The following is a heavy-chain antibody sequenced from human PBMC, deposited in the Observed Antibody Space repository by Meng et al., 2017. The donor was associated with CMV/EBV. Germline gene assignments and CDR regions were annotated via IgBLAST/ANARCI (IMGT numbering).Heavy chain of an antibody. V-gene: IGHV4-34*01. J-gene: IGHJ5*02. CDR3: ARGGNWFDP. Sequence: QVWLQPGVSGLFNPSETPSLTCAGYGGSFSGYYWSWIRQPPGKGLEWIGEINHSGSTNYSPSLKSRVTISVDTSKNQFSLKLSSVTAADTAVYYCARGGNWFDPWGQGTLVTVSS. CDR1: GGSFSGYY. CDR2: INHSGST.